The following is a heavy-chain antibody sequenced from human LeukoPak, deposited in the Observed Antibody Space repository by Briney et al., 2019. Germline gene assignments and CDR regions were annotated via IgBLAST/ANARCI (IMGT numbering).Heavy chain of an antibody. CDR3: ARDFKYCTGGVCYFKAVADY. Sequence: PGGSLRLSCAASGSMFPYYGMNWVRQVPGKGLEWVSGINWDASSTNHADSVKGRFTISRDNAKNSLYLQMNTLRAEDTALYYCARDFKYCTGGVCYFKAVADYWGQGTLVTVSS. J-gene: IGHJ4*02. V-gene: IGHV3-20*04. D-gene: IGHD2-8*02. CDR2: INWDASST. CDR1: GSMFPYYG.